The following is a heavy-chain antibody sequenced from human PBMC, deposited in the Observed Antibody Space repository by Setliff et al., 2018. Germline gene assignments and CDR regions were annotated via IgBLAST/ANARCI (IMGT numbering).Heavy chain of an antibody. Sequence: SETLSLTCTVSGGSISSSSYYWGWIRQPAGKGLEWIGRISTSGSTNYNPSLKSRLTMSVDTSKNQFSLKVTSVTAADTAVYYCVRSMPDTANFDYWGQGTLVTVSS. CDR1: GGSISSSSYY. CDR2: ISTSGST. CDR3: VRSMPDTANFDY. D-gene: IGHD5-18*01. V-gene: IGHV4-61*02. J-gene: IGHJ4*02.